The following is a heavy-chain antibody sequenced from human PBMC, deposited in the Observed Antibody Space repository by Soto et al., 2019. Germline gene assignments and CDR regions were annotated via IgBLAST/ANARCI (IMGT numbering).Heavy chain of an antibody. D-gene: IGHD6-19*01. Sequence: SETLPLTSAVHGGSFSCYYWTWIRQPPGKGLEWIGEINHSGSTNYNPSLKSRVTISVDTSKNQFPLKLSSVTAADTAVYYCARGKAVAENWFHPWGQGTLVTVSS. J-gene: IGHJ5*02. V-gene: IGHV4-34*01. CDR2: INHSGST. CDR3: ARGKAVAENWFHP. CDR1: GGSFSCYY.